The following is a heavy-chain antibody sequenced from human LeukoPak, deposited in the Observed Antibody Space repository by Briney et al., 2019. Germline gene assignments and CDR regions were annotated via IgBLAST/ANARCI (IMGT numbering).Heavy chain of an antibody. D-gene: IGHD1-26*01. CDR2: IIPIFGTA. CDR3: ARVLGATMDDSYFDY. Sequence: GASVKVSCKASGGTFSSYAISWVRQAPGQGLEWMGGIIPIFGTANYAQKFQGRVTITADKSTSTAYMELSSLRSEDTAVYYCARVLGATMDDSYFDYWGQGTLVTVSS. CDR1: GGTFSSYA. J-gene: IGHJ4*02. V-gene: IGHV1-69*06.